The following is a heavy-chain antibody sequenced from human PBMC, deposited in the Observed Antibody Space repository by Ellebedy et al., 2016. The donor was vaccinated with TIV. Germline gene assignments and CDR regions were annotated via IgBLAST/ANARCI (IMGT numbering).Heavy chain of an antibody. J-gene: IGHJ2*01. CDR1: GGTFSSYA. Sequence: AASVKVSCKASGGTFSSYAISWVRQAPGQGLEWMGGIIPIFGTANYAQKFQGRVTITADESTSTAYMELSSLRSEDTAVYYCAHMIVVVGAYWYFDLWGRGTLVTVSS. V-gene: IGHV1-69*13. CDR3: AHMIVVVGAYWYFDL. CDR2: IIPIFGTA. D-gene: IGHD3-22*01.